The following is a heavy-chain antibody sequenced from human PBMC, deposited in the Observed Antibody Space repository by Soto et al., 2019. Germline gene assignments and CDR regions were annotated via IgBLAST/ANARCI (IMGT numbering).Heavy chain of an antibody. CDR3: ARDFVVVPAAIGWFDP. Sequence: SVKVSFKASCYTFTSYGISWVRQAPVQGLEWMGWISAYNGNTNYAQKLQGRVTMTTDTSTSTAYMELRSLRSDDTAVYYCARDFVVVPAAIGWFDPWGQGTLVTVSS. J-gene: IGHJ5*02. CDR2: ISAYNGNT. CDR1: CYTFTSYG. D-gene: IGHD2-2*02. V-gene: IGHV1-18*01.